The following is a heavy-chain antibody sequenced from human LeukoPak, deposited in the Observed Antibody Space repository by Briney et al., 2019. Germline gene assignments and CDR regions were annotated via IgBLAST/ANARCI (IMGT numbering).Heavy chain of an antibody. CDR2: ISYDGSNK. Sequence: GRSLRLSCAASGFTFSSYAMHWVRQAPGKGLEWVAVISYDGSNKYYADSVKGRFTISRDNSKNTLYLQMNSLRAEDTAVYYCARVRGTRKLLDAFDIWGQGTMVTVSS. CDR1: GFTFSSYA. J-gene: IGHJ3*02. CDR3: ARVRGTRKLLDAFDI. V-gene: IGHV3-30-3*01. D-gene: IGHD2-2*01.